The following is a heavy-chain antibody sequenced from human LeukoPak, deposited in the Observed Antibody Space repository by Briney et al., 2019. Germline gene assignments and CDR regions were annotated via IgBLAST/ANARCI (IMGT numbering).Heavy chain of an antibody. V-gene: IGHV3-23*01. D-gene: IGHD3-3*01. Sequence: PGGSLRLSCAASGFTFSSYAMSWVRKAPGKGLEWVSAISGSGGSTYYADSVKGRFTISRDNSKNTLYLQMNSLRAEDTAVYYCAKAAAITIFGVVIVNFDYWGQGTLVTVSS. CDR2: ISGSGGST. CDR3: AKAAAITIFGVVIVNFDY. J-gene: IGHJ4*02. CDR1: GFTFSSYA.